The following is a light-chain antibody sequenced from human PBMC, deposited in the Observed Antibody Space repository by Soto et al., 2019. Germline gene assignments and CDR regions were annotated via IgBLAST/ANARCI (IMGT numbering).Light chain of an antibody. CDR3: QRYGSSQIT. CDR1: QSVSSN. J-gene: IGKJ5*01. V-gene: IGKV3-20*01. CDR2: GAS. Sequence: EIVMTQSPATLSVSPGERATFSCRASQSVSSNLAWYQQKPGQAPRLLIYGASIRATGIPDRFSGSGSGTDFTLTISRLEPEDFAVYYCQRYGSSQITFGQGTRLE.